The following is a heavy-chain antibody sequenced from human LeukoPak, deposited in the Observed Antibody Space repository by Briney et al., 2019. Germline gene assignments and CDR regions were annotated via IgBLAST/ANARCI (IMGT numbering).Heavy chain of an antibody. CDR3: AREDCSGGSCSSFDY. J-gene: IGHJ4*02. CDR2: INHSGST. V-gene: IGHV4-34*01. CDR1: GVSFSGYY. Sequence: SETLSLTCAVYGVSFSGYYWSWIRQPPGKGLEWIGEINHSGSTNYNSALKSRVTISVETSKNQFSLKLNSVTAADTAVYYCAREDCSGGSCSSFDYWGQGTLVTVSS. D-gene: IGHD2-15*01.